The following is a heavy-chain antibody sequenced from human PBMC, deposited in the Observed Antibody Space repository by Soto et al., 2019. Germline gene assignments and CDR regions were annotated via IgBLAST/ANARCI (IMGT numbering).Heavy chain of an antibody. J-gene: IGHJ4*01. V-gene: IGHV5-10-1*01. CDR1: GDCFAGNL. CDR2: IDPSDSQS. CDR3: ATLFFGWSTNRYFDY. Sequence: ESLKISCNGSGDCFAGNLINWVLQMPGKGVEWMGRIDPSDSQSNYNSSFQGHVTISADKSTSTAYLQWSSLKASDTAMYYCATLFFGWSTNRYFDYWGHGTLVTVSS. D-gene: IGHD2-15*01.